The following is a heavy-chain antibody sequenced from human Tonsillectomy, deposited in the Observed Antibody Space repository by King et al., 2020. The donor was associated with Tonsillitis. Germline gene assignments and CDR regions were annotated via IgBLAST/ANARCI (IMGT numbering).Heavy chain of an antibody. CDR3: ARYYGSGTYLDY. D-gene: IGHD3-10*01. CDR1: GFTFSRYE. Sequence: VQLVESGGGLVQPGGSLRLSCEASGFTFSRYEMNWVRQAPGKGLEWVSYISSSGSIIQYADSVKGRFTIYRDNAKNSLYLQMNSLRAEDTAIYYCARYYGSGTYLDYWGQGALVTVSS. J-gene: IGHJ4*02. CDR2: ISSSGSII. V-gene: IGHV3-48*03.